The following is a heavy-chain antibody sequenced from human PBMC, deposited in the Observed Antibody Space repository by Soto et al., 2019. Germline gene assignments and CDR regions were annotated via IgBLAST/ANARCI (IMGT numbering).Heavy chain of an antibody. V-gene: IGHV3-30*18. CDR3: AKDPYYYDSSGYQYYFDY. CDR1: GFTFRSYG. CDR2: ISYDGSNK. J-gene: IGHJ4*02. Sequence: GSLRLSCAASGFTFRSYGMHWVRQAPGKGLEWVAVISYDGSNKYYADSVKGRFTISRDNSKNTLYLQMNSLRAEDTAVYYCAKDPYYYDSSGYQYYFDYWGQGTLVTVSS. D-gene: IGHD3-22*01.